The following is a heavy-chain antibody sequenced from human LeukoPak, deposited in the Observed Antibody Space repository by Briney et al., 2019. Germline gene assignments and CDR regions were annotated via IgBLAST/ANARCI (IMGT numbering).Heavy chain of an antibody. J-gene: IGHJ4*02. CDR1: GGSISTYY. V-gene: IGHV4-59*08. CDR2: MYNSGST. Sequence: SETLSLTCTVSGGSISTYYWSWIRQPPGKGLEWIGYMYNSGSTNYNPSLKSRVTISIDTSKNQVSLRLSSVTAADTAVYYCARHSRSVDYGSGSYTWDYWGQGTLVTVSS. D-gene: IGHD3-10*01. CDR3: ARHSRSVDYGSGSYTWDY.